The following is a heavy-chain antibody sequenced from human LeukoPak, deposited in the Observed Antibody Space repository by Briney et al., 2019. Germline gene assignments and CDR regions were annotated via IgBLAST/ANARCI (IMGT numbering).Heavy chain of an antibody. J-gene: IGHJ2*01. CDR3: AREVEPISAMDKRDWYFDL. CDR1: GSCISSFY. CDR2: IYYSGST. D-gene: IGHD5-18*01. V-gene: IGHV4-59*01. Sequence: SETLSLTCTVSGSCISSFYWSWIRQPPGKGLEWIGYIYYSGSTNYNPSLKSRVTISVDTSKNQFSLKLSSVTAADTAVYYCAREVEPISAMDKRDWYFDLWGRGTLVTVSS.